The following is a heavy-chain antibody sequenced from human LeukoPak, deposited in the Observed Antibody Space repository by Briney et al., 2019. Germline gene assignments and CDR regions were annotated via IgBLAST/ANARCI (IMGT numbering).Heavy chain of an antibody. D-gene: IGHD3-10*01. Sequence: SVKVSCKASGGTFSSHAISWVRQAPGQGLEWMGGTIPIFGTANYAQKFQGRVTITADESTSTAYMELSSLRSEDTAVYYCVVEGSGSYLYYYYGMDVWGQGTTVTVSS. CDR2: TIPIFGTA. CDR1: GGTFSSHA. CDR3: VVEGSGSYLYYYYGMDV. J-gene: IGHJ6*02. V-gene: IGHV1-69*13.